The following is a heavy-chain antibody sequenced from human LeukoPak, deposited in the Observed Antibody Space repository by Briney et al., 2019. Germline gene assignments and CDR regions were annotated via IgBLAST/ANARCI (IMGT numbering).Heavy chain of an antibody. CDR1: GFTFSSYA. V-gene: IGHV3-30*04. CDR2: ISYDGSNK. D-gene: IGHD3-10*01. CDR3: ARGLLWFGESIRGAFDI. Sequence: GRSLRLSCAASGFTFSSYAMHWVRQAPGKGLEWVAVISYDGSNKYYADSVKGRFTISRDNSKNTLYLQMNSLRAEDTAMYYCARGLLWFGESIRGAFDIWGQGTMVTVSS. J-gene: IGHJ3*02.